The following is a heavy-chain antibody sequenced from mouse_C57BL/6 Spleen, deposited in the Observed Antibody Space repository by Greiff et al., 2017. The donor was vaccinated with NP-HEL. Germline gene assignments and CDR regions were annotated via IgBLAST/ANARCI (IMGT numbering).Heavy chain of an antibody. CDR3: ARYGDGSPPAWFAY. V-gene: IGHV1-81*01. CDR1: GYTFTSYG. CDR2: IYPRSGNT. J-gene: IGHJ3*01. Sequence: VQLQQSGAELARPGASVKLSCKASGYTFTSYGISWVKQRTGQGLEWIGEIYPRSGNTYYNEKFKGKATLTADKSSSTAYMELRSLTSEDSAVYFRARYGDGSPPAWFAYWGQGTLVTVSA. D-gene: IGHD1-1*01.